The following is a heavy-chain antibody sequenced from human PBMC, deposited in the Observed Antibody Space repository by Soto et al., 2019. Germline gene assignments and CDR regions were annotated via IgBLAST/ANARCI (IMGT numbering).Heavy chain of an antibody. CDR2: ISSNGGST. CDR1: GFTFSSYA. Sequence: GGSLRLSCAASGFTFSSYAMHWVRQAPGKGLEYVSAISSNGGSTYYANSGKGRFTISRDNSKNTLYLQMGSLRAEDMAVYYCARERVRGSYFDYWGQGTLVTVSS. D-gene: IGHD1-26*01. CDR3: ARERVRGSYFDY. J-gene: IGHJ4*02. V-gene: IGHV3-64*01.